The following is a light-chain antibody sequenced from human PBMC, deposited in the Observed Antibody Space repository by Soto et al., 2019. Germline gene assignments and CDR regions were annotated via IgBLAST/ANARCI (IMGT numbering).Light chain of an antibody. CDR2: GTL. CDR1: QSINAY. J-gene: IGKJ1*01. CDR3: QQTYNTPWT. Sequence: DIQMTQSPSSLSASVGDRVTISCRASQSINAYLSWYQQKPGKAPKLLIYGTLRLQSGVPSRFSGSGSGADFTLTISSLQPEDFATYYCQQTYNTPWTFGPGTKVEIK. V-gene: IGKV1-39*01.